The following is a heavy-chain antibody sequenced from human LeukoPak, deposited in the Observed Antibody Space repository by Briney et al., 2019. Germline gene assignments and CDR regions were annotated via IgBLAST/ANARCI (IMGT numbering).Heavy chain of an antibody. CDR3: ARDGGYHRPGIDY. CDR2: VSDRGGT. V-gene: IGHV4-59*01. CDR1: RGFISSYY. J-gene: IGHJ4*02. Sequence: PSETLSLTCTVSRGFISSYYWSWLRQSPGKGLEWIGYVSDRGGTNYNPSLKSRVTISVDTSKNQFSLKLRSVTAADTAVYYCARDGGYHRPGIDYWGQGTLVTVSS. D-gene: IGHD5-12*01.